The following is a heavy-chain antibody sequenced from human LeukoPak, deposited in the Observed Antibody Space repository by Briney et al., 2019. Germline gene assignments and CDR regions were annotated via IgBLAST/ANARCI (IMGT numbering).Heavy chain of an antibody. CDR1: GYTFTSYG. J-gene: IGHJ4*02. CDR3: ARETLNGDHGH. D-gene: IGHD4-17*01. Sequence: ASVKVSCKASGYTFTSYGISWVRQAPGQGLEWMGWIGAYNGNTNYAQKLQGRVTMTTDTSTSTVYMELSSLRSEDTAVYYCARETLNGDHGHWGQGTLVTVSS. CDR2: IGAYNGNT. V-gene: IGHV1-18*01.